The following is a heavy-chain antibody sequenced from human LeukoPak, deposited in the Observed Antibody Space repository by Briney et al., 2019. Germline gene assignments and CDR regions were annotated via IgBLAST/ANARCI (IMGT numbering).Heavy chain of an antibody. CDR2: INHSGST. Sequence: SETLSLTCAVYGGSFSGYYWSWIRQPPGKGLEWIGEINHSGSTNYNPSLKSRVTISVDTSKNQFSLKLSSVTAADTAVYYCASSRPHYGDYTRTFDYWGQGTLVTVSS. CDR3: ASSRPHYGDYTRTFDY. J-gene: IGHJ4*02. D-gene: IGHD4-17*01. CDR1: GGSFSGYY. V-gene: IGHV4-34*01.